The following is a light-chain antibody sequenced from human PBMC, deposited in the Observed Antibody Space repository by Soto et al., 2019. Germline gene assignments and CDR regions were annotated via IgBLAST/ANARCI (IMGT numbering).Light chain of an antibody. CDR2: DVH. V-gene: IGLV2-14*03. CDR1: SGDIGGYNP. Sequence: QSVLTQPASVSWSPGQLITISCIGTSGDIGGYNPVSWYQLHPGKAPKLMLYDVHNRPSGVSSRSSGSTSGKTASLTISGLQPEDEDSYYCCSYTISFISVFGGGTTVTVL. CDR3: CSYTISFISV. J-gene: IGLJ3*02.